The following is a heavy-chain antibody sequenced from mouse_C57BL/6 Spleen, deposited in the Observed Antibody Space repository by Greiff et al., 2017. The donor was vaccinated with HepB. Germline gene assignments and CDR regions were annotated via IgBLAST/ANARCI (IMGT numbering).Heavy chain of an antibody. V-gene: IGHV1-18*01. Sequence: EVQLVESGPELVKPGASVKIPCKASGYTFTDYNMDWVKQSHGKSLEWIGDINPNNGGTIYNQKFKGKATLTVDKSSSTAYMELRSLTSEDTAVYYCAREDYYGSSPFAYWGQGTLVTVSA. CDR2: INPNNGGT. D-gene: IGHD1-1*01. CDR3: AREDYYGSSPFAY. CDR1: GYTFTDYN. J-gene: IGHJ3*01.